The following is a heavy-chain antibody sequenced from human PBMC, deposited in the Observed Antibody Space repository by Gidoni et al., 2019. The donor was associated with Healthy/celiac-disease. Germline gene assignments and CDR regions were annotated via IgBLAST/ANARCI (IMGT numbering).Heavy chain of an antibody. CDR3: AKDHTSSGWYYYYGMDV. V-gene: IGHV3-23*01. Sequence: EVQLLESGGGLVQPGGSLRLSCAASGFTFSSYAMSWVRQAPGKGLEWVSAISGSGGSTYYADSVKGRFTISRDNSKNTLYLQMNSLRAEDTAVYYCAKDHTSSGWYYYYGMDVWGQGTTVTVSS. CDR1: GFTFSSYA. CDR2: ISGSGGST. J-gene: IGHJ6*02. D-gene: IGHD6-19*01.